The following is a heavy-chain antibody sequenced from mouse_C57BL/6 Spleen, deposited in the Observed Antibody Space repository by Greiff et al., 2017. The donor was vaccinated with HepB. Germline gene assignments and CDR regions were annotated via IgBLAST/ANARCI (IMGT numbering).Heavy chain of an antibody. CDR1: GFTFSNYW. Sequence: EVKLMESGGGLVQPGGSMKLSCVASGFTFSNYWMNWVRQSPEKGLEWVAQIRLKSDNYATHYAESVKGRFTISRDDSKSSVYLQMNNLRAEDTRIYYCTGGSNPWFAYWGQGTLVTVSA. CDR2: IRLKSDNYAT. J-gene: IGHJ3*01. CDR3: TGGSNPWFAY. V-gene: IGHV6-3*01. D-gene: IGHD2-5*01.